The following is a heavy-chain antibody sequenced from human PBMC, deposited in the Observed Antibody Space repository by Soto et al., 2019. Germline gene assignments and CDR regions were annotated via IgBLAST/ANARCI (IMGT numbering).Heavy chain of an antibody. Sequence: QVQLVQSGAEVRRPGASVRISCKTSGYTFAMNYVHWVRQAPGQGLEWMGMINPSDGSTSYVQKFQGRVTMTRDTSTRTVFLNVSRLTSDDTAVFYCTREDGDGGRRYDYWGQGTLVAVSS. V-gene: IGHV1-46*01. J-gene: IGHJ4*02. CDR3: TREDGDGGRRYDY. CDR2: INPSDGST. CDR1: GYTFAMNY. D-gene: IGHD2-21*02.